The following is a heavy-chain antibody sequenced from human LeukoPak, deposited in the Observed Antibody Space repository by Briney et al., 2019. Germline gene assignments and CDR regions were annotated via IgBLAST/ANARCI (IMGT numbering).Heavy chain of an antibody. Sequence: PSETLSLTCTVSGASISSDYWNWIRQPARKGLEWIGRMYTGGSANYNPSLKSRVTMSVDTSKNQFSLKVNSVTAADTAVYYCARTQHGELDFWGRGTLSPSPQ. D-gene: IGHD7-27*01. J-gene: IGHJ4*02. CDR1: GASISSDY. CDR3: ARTQHGELDF. V-gene: IGHV4-4*07. CDR2: MYTGGSA.